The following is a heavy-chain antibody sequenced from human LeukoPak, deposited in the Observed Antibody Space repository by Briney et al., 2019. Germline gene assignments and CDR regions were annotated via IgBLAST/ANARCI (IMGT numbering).Heavy chain of an antibody. V-gene: IGHV3-48*03. Sequence: GGSLRLSCAASGFTFSTYEMNWVRQAPGKGLEWVSYISSTGNNIYYADSVKRRFTISRDNAKNSLYLLMNSLRTEDTAVYYCAATYYYDGSGDYWGQGTLVTVSS. CDR1: GFTFSTYE. D-gene: IGHD3-22*01. J-gene: IGHJ4*02. CDR3: AATYYYDGSGDY. CDR2: ISSTGNNI.